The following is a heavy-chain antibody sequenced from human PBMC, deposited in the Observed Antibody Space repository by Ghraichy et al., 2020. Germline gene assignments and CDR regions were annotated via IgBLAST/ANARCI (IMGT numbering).Heavy chain of an antibody. J-gene: IGHJ5*01. CDR3: ARAYAAYMPAFDS. V-gene: IGHV4-59*02. Sequence: SETLSLTCNVFGASVSSYSWGWIRQPPGKGLDWIAYIYYSATTNYNPSLKSRVTISVDASKNQVSLKMTYVTAADTAVYYCARAYAAYMPAFDSWGLGTLVTVTS. CDR1: GASVSSYS. D-gene: IGHD2-2*01. CDR2: IYYSATT.